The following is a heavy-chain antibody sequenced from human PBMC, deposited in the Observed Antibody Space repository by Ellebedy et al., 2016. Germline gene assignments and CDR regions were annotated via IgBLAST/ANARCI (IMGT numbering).Heavy chain of an antibody. V-gene: IGHV4-59*12. CDR1: GGSFSSYY. Sequence: SETLSLXXAVYGGSFSSYYWSWIRQPPGKGLEWIGYIYYSGSTNYNPSLKSRVTMSVDTSKNQFSLKLSSVTAADTAVYYCAGVDAGTSAEAFDIWGQGTMVTVSS. D-gene: IGHD6-13*01. CDR2: IYYSGST. CDR3: AGVDAGTSAEAFDI. J-gene: IGHJ3*02.